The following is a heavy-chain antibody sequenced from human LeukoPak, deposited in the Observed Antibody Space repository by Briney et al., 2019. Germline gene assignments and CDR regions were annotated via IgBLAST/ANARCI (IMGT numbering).Heavy chain of an antibody. CDR2: FDPEDGET. Sequence: VASVKVSCKVSGYTLTELSMHWVRQAPGKGLEWMGGFDPEDGETIYAQKFQGRVTMTEDTSTDTAYMELSSLRSGDTAVYYCATPVRGVPFDAFDIWGQGTMVTVSS. CDR3: ATPVRGVPFDAFDI. CDR1: GYTLTELS. J-gene: IGHJ3*02. V-gene: IGHV1-24*01. D-gene: IGHD3-10*01.